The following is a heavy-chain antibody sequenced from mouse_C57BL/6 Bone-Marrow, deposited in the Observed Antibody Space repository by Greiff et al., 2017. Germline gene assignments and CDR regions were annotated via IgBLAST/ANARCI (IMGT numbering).Heavy chain of an antibody. CDR2: IYPGSGST. Sequence: QVQLQQPGAELVKPGASVKMSCKASGYTFTSYWITWVKQRPGQGLEWIGDIYPGSGSTNYNEKFKSKATLTVDTSSSTAYMQLRSLTSEDSAVYYCARFPDYSNFYYAMDYWGQGTSVTVSS. V-gene: IGHV1-55*01. CDR3: ARFPDYSNFYYAMDY. CDR1: GYTFTSYW. D-gene: IGHD2-5*01. J-gene: IGHJ4*01.